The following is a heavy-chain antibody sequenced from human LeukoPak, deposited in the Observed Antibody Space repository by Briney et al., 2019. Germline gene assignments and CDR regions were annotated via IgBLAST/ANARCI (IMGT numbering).Heavy chain of an antibody. D-gene: IGHD6-19*01. CDR2: IYYSGST. Sequence: SETLSLTCTVSGGSISSYYWSWIRQPPGKGLEWIGYIYYSGSTNYNPSLKSRVTISVDTSKNQFSLKLSSVTAADTAVYYCARGPPRFRSGWYYFDYWGQGTLVTVSS. V-gene: IGHV4-59*08. CDR3: ARGPPRFRSGWYYFDY. J-gene: IGHJ4*02. CDR1: GGSISSYY.